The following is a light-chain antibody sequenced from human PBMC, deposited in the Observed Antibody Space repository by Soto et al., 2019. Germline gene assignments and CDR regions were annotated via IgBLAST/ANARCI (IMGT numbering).Light chain of an antibody. CDR2: GAS. CDR1: QSVSSSY. Sequence: EIVLTPSPGTLSLSPGARATLSCRASQSVSSSYLAWYQQKPGQAPRLLIYGASSRATGIPDRFSGSGSGTDFTLTISRLEPEDFAVYYCQQYGSSPLTFGPGTKVDIK. CDR3: QQYGSSPLT. J-gene: IGKJ3*01. V-gene: IGKV3-20*01.